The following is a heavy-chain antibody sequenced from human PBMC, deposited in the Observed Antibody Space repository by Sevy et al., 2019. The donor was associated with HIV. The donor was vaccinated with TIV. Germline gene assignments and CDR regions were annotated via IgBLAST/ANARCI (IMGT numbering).Heavy chain of an antibody. V-gene: IGHV3-48*02. CDR1: GFTFSSYS. J-gene: IGHJ4*02. D-gene: IGHD3-16*02. CDR3: ARENDYVWGSYLPPFDY. Sequence: GGSLRLSCVASGFTFSSYSMNWVRQAPGKGLEWVSYISSSSSTIYYADSVKGRFTISRDNAKNSLYLQMNSLRDEDTAVYYCARENDYVWGSYLPPFDYWGQGTLVTVSS. CDR2: ISSSSSTI.